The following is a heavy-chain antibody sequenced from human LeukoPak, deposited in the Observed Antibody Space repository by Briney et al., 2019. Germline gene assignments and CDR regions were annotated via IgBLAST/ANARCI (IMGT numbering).Heavy chain of an antibody. V-gene: IGHV1-18*01. J-gene: IGHJ5*02. CDR3: VRVIPQKWELPGKWFDP. Sequence: GASVTVSCKASGYTFTSYGISWVRQAPGQGLEWMGWVSAYNGHTNYVQKFQGRVTMTTDTSTSTASMELRSLRSDDTAVYYCVRVIPQKWELPGKWFDPWGQGTLVTVSS. CDR2: VSAYNGHT. D-gene: IGHD1-26*01. CDR1: GYTFTSYG.